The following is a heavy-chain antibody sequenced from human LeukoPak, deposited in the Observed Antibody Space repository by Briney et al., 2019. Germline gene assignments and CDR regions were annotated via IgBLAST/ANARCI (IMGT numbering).Heavy chain of an antibody. Sequence: ASVKVSCKASGYTFTSYDINWARQATGQGLEWMGWMNPNSGNTGYAQKFQGRVTMTRNTSISTAYMELSSLRSEDTAVYYCARGQFTIFGVVIKGIYYYGMDVWGQGTTVTVSS. CDR1: GYTFTSYD. D-gene: IGHD3-3*01. CDR3: ARGQFTIFGVVIKGIYYYGMDV. V-gene: IGHV1-8*01. CDR2: MNPNSGNT. J-gene: IGHJ6*02.